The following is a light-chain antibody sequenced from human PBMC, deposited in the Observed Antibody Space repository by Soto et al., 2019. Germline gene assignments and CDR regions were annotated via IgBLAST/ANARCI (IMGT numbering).Light chain of an antibody. Sequence: SYELTQPPSVSVAPGQTARVTCGGNSVGSKSVHWYQQRPGQAPDLVVYDDRDRPSGIPARFSGSKSGNTATLTISRVDAGDEADYYCQVWDSSSDQVTFGGGTKVTVL. CDR3: QVWDSSSDQVT. CDR1: SVGSKS. CDR2: DDR. V-gene: IGLV3-21*02. J-gene: IGLJ2*01.